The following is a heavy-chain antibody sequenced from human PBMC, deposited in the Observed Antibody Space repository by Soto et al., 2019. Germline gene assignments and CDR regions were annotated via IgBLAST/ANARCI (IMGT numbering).Heavy chain of an antibody. D-gene: IGHD6-13*01. J-gene: IGHJ6*02. CDR3: ARDQATYSSSWYEYYYYYGMDV. Sequence: QTLSLTCAISGDSVSSNSAAWNWIRQSPSRGLEWLGRTYYRSKWYNDHAVSVKSRITINPDTSKNQFSLQLNSVTPEDTAVYYCARDQATYSSSWYEYYYYYGMDVWGQGTTVTVSS. CDR1: GDSVSSNSAA. V-gene: IGHV6-1*01. CDR2: TYYRSKWYN.